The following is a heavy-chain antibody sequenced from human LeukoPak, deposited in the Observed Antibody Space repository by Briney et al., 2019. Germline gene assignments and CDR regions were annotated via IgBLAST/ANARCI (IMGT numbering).Heavy chain of an antibody. D-gene: IGHD6-13*01. V-gene: IGHV7-4-1*02. Sequence: ASVKVSCKASGYTFTSYAMNWVRQAPGQGLEWMGWINTNTGNPTYAQGFTGRFVFSLDTSVSTAYLQISSLKAEDTAVYYCARGRIAAAASRFGFIFGQGPFDYWGQGTLVTVSS. CDR2: INTNTGNP. CDR1: GYTFTSYA. CDR3: ARGRIAAAASRFGFIFGQGPFDY. J-gene: IGHJ4*02.